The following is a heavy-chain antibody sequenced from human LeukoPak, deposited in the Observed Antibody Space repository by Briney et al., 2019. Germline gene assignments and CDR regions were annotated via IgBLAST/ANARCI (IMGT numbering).Heavy chain of an antibody. CDR2: IYPGDSDT. Sequence: GESLKISCKGSAYRFANYWIGWVRQMPGKGLEWMGIIYPGDSDTRCSPSFEGQVTISADKSISTAYLQWSSLKASDSALYYCARLAGSYPGSPFDYWGQGTLVTVSS. D-gene: IGHD1-26*01. V-gene: IGHV5-51*01. CDR1: AYRFANYW. CDR3: ARLAGSYPGSPFDY. J-gene: IGHJ4*02.